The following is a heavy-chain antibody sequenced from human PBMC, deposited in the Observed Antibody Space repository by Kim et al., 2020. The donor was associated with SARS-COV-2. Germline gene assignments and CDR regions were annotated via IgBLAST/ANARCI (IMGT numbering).Heavy chain of an antibody. CDR2: IYYSGST. Sequence: SETLSLTCTVSGGSISSSSYYWGWIRQPPGKGLEWIGSIYYSGSTYYNPSLKSRVTISVDTSKNQFSLKLNSVTAADTAMYYCARPAAAGYYYHDMDVWGKGTTVTVSS. CDR1: GGSISSSSYY. D-gene: IGHD6-13*01. J-gene: IGHJ6*03. V-gene: IGHV4-39*01. CDR3: ARPAAAGYYYHDMDV.